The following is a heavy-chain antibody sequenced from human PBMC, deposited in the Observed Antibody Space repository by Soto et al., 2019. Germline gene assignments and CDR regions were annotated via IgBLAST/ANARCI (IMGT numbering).Heavy chain of an antibody. CDR3: ARGGSPSWGDSYFAY. J-gene: IGHJ4*02. Sequence: SETLSLTCTVSGGSISSGDYYWSWIRQPPGKGLERIGYIYYSGSTYYNPSLKSRVTISVDTSKNQFSLKLSSVTAADTAVYYCARGGSPSWGDSYFAYWGQGTLVTVSS. D-gene: IGHD2-21*02. CDR1: GGSISSGDYY. CDR2: IYYSGST. V-gene: IGHV4-30-4*01.